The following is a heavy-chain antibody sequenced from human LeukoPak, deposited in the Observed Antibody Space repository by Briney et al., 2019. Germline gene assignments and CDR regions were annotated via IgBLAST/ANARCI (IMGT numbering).Heavy chain of an antibody. CDR3: ARQERMLLHFDY. V-gene: IGHV4-39*01. CDR1: GGSISSSSYY. Sequence: SETLSLTCTASGGSISSSSYYWGWIRQPPGKGLEWIGSIYYSGSTYYNPSLKSRVTTSVDTSKNQFSLKLSSVTAADTAVYYCARQERMLLHFDYWGQGTLVTVSS. J-gene: IGHJ4*02. D-gene: IGHD2-15*01. CDR2: IYYSGST.